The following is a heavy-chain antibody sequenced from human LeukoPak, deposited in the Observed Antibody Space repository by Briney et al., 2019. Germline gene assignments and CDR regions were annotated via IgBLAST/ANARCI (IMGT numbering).Heavy chain of an antibody. Sequence: GGSLRLSCAASGFRFTDYSMSWVRQAPGKGLEWVAGISDSGGRTNYADSVKGRFTISRDNPKNTLYLQMNSLRAEDTAVYFCAKRGVVIRVFLVGFHKEAYYFDSWGQGALVTVSS. CDR3: AKRGVVIRVFLVGFHKEAYYFDS. CDR1: GFRFTDYS. CDR2: ISDSGGRT. D-gene: IGHD3-10*01. V-gene: IGHV3-23*01. J-gene: IGHJ4*02.